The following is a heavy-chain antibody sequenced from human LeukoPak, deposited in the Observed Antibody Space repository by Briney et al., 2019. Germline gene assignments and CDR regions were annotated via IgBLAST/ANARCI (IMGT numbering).Heavy chain of an antibody. CDR2: ISASNGNT. V-gene: IGHV1-18*01. Sequence: ASVKVSCKASGYTLTSYGISWVRQAPGHGLEWMGWISASNGNTNYAQKLQGRVTMTTDTSTSTAYMERRSLRSDDTAVYYCARDADIVVVPAAGYYMDVWGKGTTVTISS. D-gene: IGHD2-2*01. CDR1: GYTLTSYG. CDR3: ARDADIVVVPAAGYYMDV. J-gene: IGHJ6*03.